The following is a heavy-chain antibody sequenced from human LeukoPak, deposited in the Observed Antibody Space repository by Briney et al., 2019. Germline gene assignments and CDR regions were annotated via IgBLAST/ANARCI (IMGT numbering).Heavy chain of an antibody. V-gene: IGHV3-23*01. J-gene: IGHJ3*02. Sequence: GGSLRLSCAASGFTFSSYGMSWVRQAPGKGLEWVSAISGRGGSTYYADSVKGRFTISRDNPKNTLYLQMNSLRAEDTAVYYCAKRYGAETPPNAFDIWGQGTMVTVSS. CDR1: GFTFSSYG. CDR3: AKRYGAETPPNAFDI. CDR2: ISGRGGST. D-gene: IGHD1-26*01.